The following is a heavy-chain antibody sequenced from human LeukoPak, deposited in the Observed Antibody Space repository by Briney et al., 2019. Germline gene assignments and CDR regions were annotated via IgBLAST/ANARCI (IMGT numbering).Heavy chain of an antibody. CDR1: GFTFSNYA. V-gene: IGHV3-23*01. CDR3: AKRTKGSSGWDY. D-gene: IGHD6-19*01. J-gene: IGHJ4*02. Sequence: PGGSLRLSCAASGFTFSNYAMSWVCQAPGKGLEWVSGISGSGGSTYYADSVKGRFTISRDNSKNTLYLQMNSLRAEDTAVYYCAKRTKGSSGWDYWGQGTLVTVSS. CDR2: ISGSGGST.